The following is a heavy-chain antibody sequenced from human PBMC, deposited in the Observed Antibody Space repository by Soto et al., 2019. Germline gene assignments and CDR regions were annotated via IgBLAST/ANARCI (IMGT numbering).Heavy chain of an antibody. Sequence: SETLSLTCTVSGGSISGYYWSWIWQPAGKGLEWIGRIYFSGSTNYNPSLKSRVSMSVDTSRNRFSLNLSSVTAADTAVYYCARGGGSTVDYWGPGTLVTVSS. J-gene: IGHJ4*02. V-gene: IGHV4-4*07. CDR3: ARGGGSTVDY. CDR2: IYFSGST. CDR1: GGSISGYY. D-gene: IGHD1-1*01.